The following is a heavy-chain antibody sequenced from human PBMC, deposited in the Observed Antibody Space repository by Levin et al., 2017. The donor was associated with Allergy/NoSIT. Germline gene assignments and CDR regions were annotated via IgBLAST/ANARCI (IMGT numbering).Heavy chain of an antibody. CDR2: ISSSSSTI. CDR3: ARERVEGGCSGGSCYRVYDDYGMDG. J-gene: IGHJ6*02. V-gene: IGHV3-48*02. D-gene: IGHD2-15*01. CDR1: GFTFSSYS. Sequence: GGSLRLSCAASGFTFSSYSMNWVRQAPGKGLEWVSYISSSSSTIYYADSVKGRFTISRDNAKNSLYLQMNSLRDEDTAVYYCARERVEGGCSGGSCYRVYDDYGMDGWGQGTTVTVSS.